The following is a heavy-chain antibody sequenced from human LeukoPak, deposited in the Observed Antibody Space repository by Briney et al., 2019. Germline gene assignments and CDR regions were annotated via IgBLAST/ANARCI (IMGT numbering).Heavy chain of an antibody. Sequence: PGGSLRLSCVASGFTFSSNGMHWVRQAPGKGLEWVSVIYSGGSTYYADSVKGRFTISRDNSKNTLYLQMNSLRAEDTAVYYCAKDSSRDGYNFVYWGQGTLVTVSS. CDR2: IYSGGST. D-gene: IGHD5-24*01. V-gene: IGHV3-NL1*01. CDR1: GFTFSSNG. CDR3: AKDSSRDGYNFVY. J-gene: IGHJ4*02.